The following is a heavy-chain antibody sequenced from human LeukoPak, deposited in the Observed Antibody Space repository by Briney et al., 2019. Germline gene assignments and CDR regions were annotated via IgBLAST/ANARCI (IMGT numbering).Heavy chain of an antibody. J-gene: IGHJ4*02. CDR2: INHSGST. CDR3: ARATFDSRGYYYEGEY. V-gene: IGHV4-34*01. Sequence: SETLSLTCAVYGGSLSGYYWNWIRQSPGKGLEWIGQINHSGSTNYNPSLKSRVTISVDTSKNQFSLKLSSVTAADTDVYYCARATFDSRGYYYEGEYWGQGTLVTVSS. D-gene: IGHD3-22*01. CDR1: GGSLSGYY.